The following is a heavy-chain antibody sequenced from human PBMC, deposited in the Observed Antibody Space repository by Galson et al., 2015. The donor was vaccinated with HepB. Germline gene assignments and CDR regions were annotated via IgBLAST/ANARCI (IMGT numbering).Heavy chain of an antibody. J-gene: IGHJ6*02. CDR3: ARGEKRQQLIRPYFFGMDV. Sequence: SLRLSCAGSGMTFSAYSMNWVRQAPGKGLEWISYINSRSDKTYYAGSVRGRFTISRNNAANYVYLEMSSLRVEDTGVYFCARGEKRQQLIRPYFFGMDVWGPGTTVIVSS. CDR2: INSRSDKT. V-gene: IGHV3-11*06. D-gene: IGHD6-13*01. CDR1: GMTFSAYS.